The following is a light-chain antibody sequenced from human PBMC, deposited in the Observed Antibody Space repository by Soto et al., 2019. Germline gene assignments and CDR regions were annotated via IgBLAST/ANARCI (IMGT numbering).Light chain of an antibody. J-gene: IGLJ2*01. CDR3: AAWDDSLSGVV. Sequence: QSVLTQPPSASEPPGHRVTISCSGSSSNIGSNYVFWYQHLPGTAPKLLMYRNNQRPSGVPDRFSGSKSGTSASLAISGLRSEDETDYYCAAWDDSLSGVVFGGGNQLTVL. CDR2: RNN. V-gene: IGLV1-47*01. CDR1: SSNIGSNY.